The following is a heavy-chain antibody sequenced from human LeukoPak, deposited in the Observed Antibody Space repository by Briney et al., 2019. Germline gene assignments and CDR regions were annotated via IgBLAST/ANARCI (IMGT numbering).Heavy chain of an antibody. Sequence: GGSLRLSCAASGFTFSTYGIYWVRQAPGQGLVWVAVISNDGSNKYYADSVQGRFTISRDNSKNTLYLQMNSLRPEDTAVYYCARDGDSSGYYYVGSYHFDYWGQGTLVTVSS. V-gene: IGHV3-30-3*01. CDR1: GFTFSTYG. D-gene: IGHD3-22*01. CDR3: ARDGDSSGYYYVGSYHFDY. CDR2: ISNDGSNK. J-gene: IGHJ4*02.